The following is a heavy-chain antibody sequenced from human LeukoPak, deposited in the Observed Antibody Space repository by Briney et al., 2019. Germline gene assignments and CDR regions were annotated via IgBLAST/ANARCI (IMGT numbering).Heavy chain of an antibody. CDR1: GGSFSGYY. CDR3: ARGCIAAAGPTPHFDY. D-gene: IGHD6-13*01. V-gene: IGHV4-34*01. Sequence: SETLSLTCAVYGGSFSGYYWSWIRQPPGKGLEWIGEINHSGSTNYNPSLKSRVTISVDTSKNRFSLKLSSVTAADTAVYYCARGCIAAAGPTPHFDYWGQGTLVTVSS. J-gene: IGHJ4*02. CDR2: INHSGST.